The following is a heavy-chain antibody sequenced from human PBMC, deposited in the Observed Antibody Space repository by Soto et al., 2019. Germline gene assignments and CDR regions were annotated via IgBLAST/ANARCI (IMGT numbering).Heavy chain of an antibody. Sequence: RRLSCAASGFTFSSYGMHWVRQAPGKGLEWVAVIWYDGSNKYYADSVKGRFTISRDNSKNTLYLQMNSLRAEDTAVYYCAREGTMVRGVINYYYYGMDVWGQGTTVTVSS. CDR2: IWYDGSNK. CDR3: AREGTMVRGVINYYYYGMDV. D-gene: IGHD3-10*01. V-gene: IGHV3-33*01. CDR1: GFTFSSYG. J-gene: IGHJ6*02.